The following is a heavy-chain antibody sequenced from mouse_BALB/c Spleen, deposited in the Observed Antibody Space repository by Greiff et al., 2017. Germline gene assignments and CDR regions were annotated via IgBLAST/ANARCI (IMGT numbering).Heavy chain of an antibody. CDR1: GFTFSDYY. V-gene: IGHV5-4*02. CDR3: ARDGDYGNYGYFDY. D-gene: IGHD2-1*01. CDR2: ISDGGSYT. J-gene: IGHJ2*01. Sequence: EVQVVESGGGLVKPGGSLKLSCAASGFTFSDYYMYWVRQTPEKRLEWVATISDGGSYTYYPDSVKGRFTISRDNAKNNLYLQMSSLKSEDTAMYDCARDGDYGNYGYFDYWGQGTTLTVSS.